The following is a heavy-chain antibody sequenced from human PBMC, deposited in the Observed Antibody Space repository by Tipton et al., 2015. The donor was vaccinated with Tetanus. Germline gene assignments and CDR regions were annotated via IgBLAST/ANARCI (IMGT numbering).Heavy chain of an antibody. Sequence: LRLSCTVSGDSISGYYWNWIRQPPGKGLEWIGTTHFSGSSYYNPSLKSRVAMNVDTSRNQLSLRLTSVTAADTAVYFCARRVHPLYIPFASWGPGTLVTVSS. J-gene: IGHJ4*02. D-gene: IGHD2-8*01. CDR1: GDSISGYY. CDR3: ARRVHPLYIPFAS. CDR2: THFSGSS. V-gene: IGHV4-59*04.